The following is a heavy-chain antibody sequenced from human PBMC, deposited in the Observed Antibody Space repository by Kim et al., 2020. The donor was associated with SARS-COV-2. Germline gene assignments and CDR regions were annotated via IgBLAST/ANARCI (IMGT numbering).Heavy chain of an antibody. CDR3: ARDADYGSGSYLYYYYGMDV. Sequence: GGSLRLSCAASGFTFSSYGMHWVRQAPGKGLEWVAVISYDGSNKYYADSVKGRFTISRDNSKNTLYLQMNSLRAEDTAVYYCARDADYGSGSYLYYYYGMDVWGQGTTVTVSS. V-gene: IGHV3-33*05. J-gene: IGHJ6*02. D-gene: IGHD3-10*01. CDR1: GFTFSSYG. CDR2: ISYDGSNK.